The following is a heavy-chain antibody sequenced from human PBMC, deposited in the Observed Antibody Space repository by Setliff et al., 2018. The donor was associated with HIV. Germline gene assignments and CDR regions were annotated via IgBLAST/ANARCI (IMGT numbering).Heavy chain of an antibody. CDR3: ARHQVIPTVIGAFDI. V-gene: IGHV4-59*08. D-gene: IGHD3-16*02. Sequence: SETLSLTCAVSGGSISSAYWSWVRQPPGKGLEWIGYIYYGGSTNYNASLKSRVTMSVDTSKNHFSLKLSSVTAADTAVYYCARHQVIPTVIGAFDIWGQGTVVTVSS. J-gene: IGHJ3*02. CDR2: IYYGGST. CDR1: GGSISSAY.